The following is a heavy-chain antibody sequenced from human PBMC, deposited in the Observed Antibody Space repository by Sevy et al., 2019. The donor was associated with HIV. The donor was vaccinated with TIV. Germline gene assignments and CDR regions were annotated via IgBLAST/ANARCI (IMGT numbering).Heavy chain of an antibody. Sequence: GGSLRLSCPASGFSFSTYGMHWVRQAPGKGLEWAAAISYDGTKKYYADSVKGRFTISRDNSKNTLYFEINGLRPEDKAFFYWGKGWGGASDWYLYFHHWGQGALVTVSS. J-gene: IGHJ4*02. V-gene: IGHV3-30*18. CDR3: GKGWGGASDWYLYFHH. D-gene: IGHD2-21*02. CDR1: GFSFSTYG. CDR2: ISYDGTKK.